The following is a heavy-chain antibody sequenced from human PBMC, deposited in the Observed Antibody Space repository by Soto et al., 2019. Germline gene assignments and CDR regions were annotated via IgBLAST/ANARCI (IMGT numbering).Heavy chain of an antibody. CDR1: GFSLSTTHMG. V-gene: IGHV2-5*02. J-gene: IGHJ4*02. CDR3: IHIFNSNSGSYRYFDY. Sequence: QITLKESGPTLVNPTQTLTLTCTFSGFSLSTTHMGVGWIRQPPGKALEWLTHIYWDDDKRYSPSLKSRLTHTKDPSKNPVVLTMTNMDPVDTATYYCIHIFNSNSGSYRYFDYWGQGTLVTVSS. D-gene: IGHD3-16*02. CDR2: IYWDDDK.